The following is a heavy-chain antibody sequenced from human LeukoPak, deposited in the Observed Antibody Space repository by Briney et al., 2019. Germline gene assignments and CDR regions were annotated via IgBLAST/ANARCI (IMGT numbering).Heavy chain of an antibody. Sequence: SETLSLTCTVSGGSISSYYWSWIRQPPGKGLEWIGEINHSGSTNYNPSLKSRVTISVDTSKNQFSLKLSSVTAADTAVYYCARAVVYDFWSGYYRSIDLDVWGKGTTVTVSS. J-gene: IGHJ6*04. CDR2: INHSGST. V-gene: IGHV4-34*01. D-gene: IGHD3-3*01. CDR1: GGSISSYY. CDR3: ARAVVYDFWSGYYRSIDLDV.